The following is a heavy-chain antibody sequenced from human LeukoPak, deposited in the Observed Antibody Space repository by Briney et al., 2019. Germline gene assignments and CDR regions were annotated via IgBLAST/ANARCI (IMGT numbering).Heavy chain of an antibody. CDR3: ARTGYCSSTASCYVPFDS. D-gene: IGHD2-2*01. CDR1: GGSISGSSYF. V-gene: IGHV4-39*01. Sequence: SETLSLTCTVSGGSISGSSYFWAWIRQPPGKGLEWIANILHTGSTYYNPSLKSRVTISVDTSKKQFSLELSSVTAADTAVYYCARTGYCSSTASCYVPFDSWGQGTLVTVSS. CDR2: ILHTGST. J-gene: IGHJ4*02.